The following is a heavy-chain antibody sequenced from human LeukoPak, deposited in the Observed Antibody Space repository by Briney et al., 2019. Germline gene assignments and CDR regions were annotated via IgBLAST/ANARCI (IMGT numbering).Heavy chain of an antibody. CDR2: ISYDGSNK. V-gene: IGHV3-30*18. CDR1: GFNFSSYG. J-gene: IGHJ4*02. D-gene: IGHD6-13*01. Sequence: GGSLRLSCAASGFNFSSYGMHWVRQAPGKGLEWVAVISYDGSNKYYADSVKGRFTISRDNSKNTLYLQMNSLRAEDTAVYYCAKTGAAAATLDYWGQGTLVTVSS. CDR3: AKTGAAAATLDY.